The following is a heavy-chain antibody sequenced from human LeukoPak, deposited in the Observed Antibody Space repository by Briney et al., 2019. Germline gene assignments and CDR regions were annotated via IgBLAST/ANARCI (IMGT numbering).Heavy chain of an antibody. CDR1: GGSISSGDYY. Sequence: SQTLPLTCTVSGGSISSGDYYWSWIRQPPGKGLEWIGYIYYSGSTYYNPSLKSRVTISVDTSKNQFSPKLSSVTAADTAVYYCARDYGGNSGYFDYWGQGTLVTVSS. V-gene: IGHV4-30-4*01. CDR2: IYYSGST. D-gene: IGHD4-23*01. CDR3: ARDYGGNSGYFDY. J-gene: IGHJ4*02.